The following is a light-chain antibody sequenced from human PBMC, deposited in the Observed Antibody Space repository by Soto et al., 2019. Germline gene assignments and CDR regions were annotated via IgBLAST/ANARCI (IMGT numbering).Light chain of an antibody. J-gene: IGKJ1*01. V-gene: IGKV3-20*01. CDR3: QDYCSSPRT. Sequence: EIVLTQSPGTLSFSPGERATLSCRASHSITNNDLAGYQQKAGQVPRLLLYRASTRPTGIPDRFSGGASGTDFTLTISSLDRDDFPLYYSQDYCSSPRTFSQETEVVIK. CDR1: HSITNND. CDR2: RAS.